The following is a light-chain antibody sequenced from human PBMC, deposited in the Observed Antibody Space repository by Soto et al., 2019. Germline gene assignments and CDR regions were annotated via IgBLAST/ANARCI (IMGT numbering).Light chain of an antibody. CDR1: QSLLHSNGYNY. J-gene: IGKJ1*01. Sequence: DIVMTQSPLSLPVNAGEPASISCRSSQSLLHSNGYNYLDWYLQKLGQSPQLLIYLGSNRASGVPDRFSGSGSGTDFTLKISTVEAEDVGVYYCMQTLQTRTFGQGTKVEIK. CDR3: MQTLQTRT. CDR2: LGS. V-gene: IGKV2-28*01.